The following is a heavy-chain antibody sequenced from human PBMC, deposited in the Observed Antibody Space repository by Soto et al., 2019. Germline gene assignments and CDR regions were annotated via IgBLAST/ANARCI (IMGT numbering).Heavy chain of an antibody. Sequence: QVPLVQSGAEVKKPGSSVKVSCKASGGTFSNSGISWVRQAPGQGLEWMGGIVPIFGTANYAQRFRGRATITADESTNTAYLDLSSLRSGDTAVYYCAREGGTYSLDSWGQGTLVTVSS. CDR3: AREGGTYSLDS. D-gene: IGHD2-15*01. CDR1: GGTFSNSG. J-gene: IGHJ4*02. V-gene: IGHV1-69*01. CDR2: IVPIFGTA.